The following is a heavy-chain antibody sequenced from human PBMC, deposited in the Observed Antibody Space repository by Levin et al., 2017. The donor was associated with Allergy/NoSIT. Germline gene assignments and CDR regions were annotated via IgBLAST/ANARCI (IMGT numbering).Heavy chain of an antibody. CDR2: ISGSGGST. CDR3: AKDSYYDFWSGTSFGDY. J-gene: IGHJ4*02. CDR1: GFTFSSYA. V-gene: IGHV3-23*01. Sequence: GGSLRLSCAASGFTFSSYAMSWVRQAPGKGLEWVSAISGSGGSTYYADSVKGRFTISRDNSKNTLYLQMNSLRAEDTAVYYCAKDSYYDFWSGTSFGDYWGQGTLVTVSS. D-gene: IGHD3-3*01.